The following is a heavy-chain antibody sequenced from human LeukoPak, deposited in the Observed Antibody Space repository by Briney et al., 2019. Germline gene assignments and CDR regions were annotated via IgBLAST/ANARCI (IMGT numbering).Heavy chain of an antibody. CDR1: GFTFSSYG. CDR2: ISGSGGST. V-gene: IGHV3-23*01. D-gene: IGHD6-13*01. CDR3: AGSSWRYYFDY. Sequence: GGTLRLSCAASGFTFSSYGMSWVRQAPGKGLEWVSAISGSGGSTYYADSVKGRFTISRDNSKNTLYLQMNSLRAEDTAVYYCAGSSWRYYFDYWGQGTLVTVSS. J-gene: IGHJ4*02.